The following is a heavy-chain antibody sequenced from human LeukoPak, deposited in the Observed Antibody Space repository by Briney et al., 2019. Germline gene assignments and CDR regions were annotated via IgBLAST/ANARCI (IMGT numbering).Heavy chain of an antibody. CDR1: GYTFTSYG. D-gene: IGHD1-7*01. Sequence: ASVKVSCKASGYTFTSYGISWVRQAPGQGLEWMGWISAYNGNTNYAQKLQGRVTMTTDTSTSTAFKELRRLRSDDTAVYYCARVGWNYGYWGQGTLVTVSS. V-gene: IGHV1-18*01. J-gene: IGHJ4*02. CDR2: ISAYNGNT. CDR3: ARVGWNYGY.